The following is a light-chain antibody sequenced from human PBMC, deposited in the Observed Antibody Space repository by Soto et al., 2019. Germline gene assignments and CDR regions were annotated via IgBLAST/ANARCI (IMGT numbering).Light chain of an antibody. CDR3: QQYNTYLYT. CDR1: QNINKW. Sequence: DIQMTQSPSTLSASVGDRVTITCRASQNINKWLAWYQQKPGEAPKLLIYDASSLESGVPSRFSGRGSGTEFTLTISNLQPDDVATYYCQQYNTYLYTFGQGTKLEIK. J-gene: IGKJ2*01. CDR2: DAS. V-gene: IGKV1-5*01.